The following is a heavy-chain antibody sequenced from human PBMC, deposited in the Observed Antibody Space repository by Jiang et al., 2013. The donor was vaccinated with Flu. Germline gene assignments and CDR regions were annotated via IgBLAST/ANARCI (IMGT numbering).Heavy chain of an antibody. CDR3: ARGYFDWTGYYCYGMDV. Sequence: GPGLVKPSETLSLTCTVSGGSISSYYWSWIRQPPGKGLEWIGYIYYSGSTNYNPSLKSRVTISVDTSKNQFSLKLSSVTAADTAVYYCARGYFDWTGYYCYGMDVWGQGTTVTVSS. V-gene: IGHV4-59*01. D-gene: IGHD3-9*01. CDR1: GGSISSYY. J-gene: IGHJ6*02. CDR2: IYYSGST.